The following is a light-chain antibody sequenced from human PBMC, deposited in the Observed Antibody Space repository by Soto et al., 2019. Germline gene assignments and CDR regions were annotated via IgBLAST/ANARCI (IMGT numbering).Light chain of an antibody. CDR2: EVN. CDR1: SSDVGSYNR. CDR3: SSYRSGSILFV. J-gene: IGLJ1*01. V-gene: IGLV2-18*02. Sequence: SALTQPPSVSGSPGQSVTISCTGTSSDVGSYNRLSWYQQPPGTAPKLIMYEVNTRPSGVPDRFSGSKSGSTASLTISGLQAEDEADYYCSSYRSGSILFVFGAGTKVTVL.